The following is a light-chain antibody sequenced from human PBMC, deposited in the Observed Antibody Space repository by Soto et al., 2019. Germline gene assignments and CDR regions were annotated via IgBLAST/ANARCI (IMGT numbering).Light chain of an antibody. CDR1: QSVSSN. CDR2: GAS. Sequence: EIVMTQSPATLSVSPGERATLSCRASQSVSSNLAWYQQKPGQAPRLLIYGASTRATGFPARFSGSGSGTEFTLTISSLQPEDVATYYCQKYNHAPTFGGGTKVEIK. J-gene: IGKJ4*01. V-gene: IGKV3-15*01. CDR3: QKYNHAPT.